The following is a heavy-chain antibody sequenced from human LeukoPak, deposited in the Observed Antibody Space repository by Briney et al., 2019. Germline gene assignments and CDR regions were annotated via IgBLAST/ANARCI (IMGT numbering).Heavy chain of an antibody. CDR3: ARDMAPRLDDDY. V-gene: IGHV3-30-3*01. CDR1: GFTFSSYA. Sequence: GGSLRLSCAASGFTFSSYAMHWVRQAPGKGLEWVAVISYDGSNKYYADSVKGRFTISRDNSKNTLYLQMNSLRAEDTAVYYCARDMAPRLDDDYWGQGTLVTVSS. J-gene: IGHJ4*02. D-gene: IGHD6-19*01. CDR2: ISYDGSNK.